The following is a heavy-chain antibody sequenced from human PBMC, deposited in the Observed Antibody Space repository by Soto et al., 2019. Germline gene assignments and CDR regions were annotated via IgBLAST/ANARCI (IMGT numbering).Heavy chain of an antibody. V-gene: IGHV6-1*01. J-gene: IGHJ6*02. CDR3: ARADGEKTGTRDYYYGMDV. CDR2: TYYRSKWYN. D-gene: IGHD1-1*01. Sequence: SQTLSLTCAISGDSVSSNSAAWNWIRQSPSRGLEWLGRTYYRSKWYNDYAVSVKSRITINPDTSKNQFSLQLNSVTPEDTAVYYCARADGEKTGTRDYYYGMDVWGQGTTVTVSS. CDR1: GDSVSSNSAA.